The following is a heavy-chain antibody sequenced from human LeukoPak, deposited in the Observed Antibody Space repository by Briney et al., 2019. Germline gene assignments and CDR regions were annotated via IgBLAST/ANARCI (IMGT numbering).Heavy chain of an antibody. D-gene: IGHD1-26*01. CDR3: ATERGLFSGSYYALFDH. V-gene: IGHV3-30*03. CDR2: ISYDGTQT. J-gene: IGHJ4*02. CDR1: GFTFSTYG. Sequence: GGSLRLSCAASGFTFSTYGMHWVRQAPGKGLEWVAVISYDGTQTYHADSVKGRFTISRDNSKNTLYLQMSSLRAEDTAVYYCATERGLFSGSYYALFDHWGQGTLVTVSS.